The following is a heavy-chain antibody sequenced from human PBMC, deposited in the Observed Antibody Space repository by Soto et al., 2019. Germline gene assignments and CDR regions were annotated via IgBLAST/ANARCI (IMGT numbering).Heavy chain of an antibody. V-gene: IGHV1-18*04. Sequence: QVQLVQSGAEVKKPGASVKVSCKASGYTFTGYGIIWVRQAPGQGLEWMGWISAYNGNTNYAQKLQGRVTMTTDTTTSTAYMELRSLRSDDTAVDYCARADWKYVWFAPWGQGTLVTVSS. J-gene: IGHJ5*02. CDR3: ARADWKYVWFAP. CDR2: ISAYNGNT. D-gene: IGHD1-7*01. CDR1: GYTFTGYG.